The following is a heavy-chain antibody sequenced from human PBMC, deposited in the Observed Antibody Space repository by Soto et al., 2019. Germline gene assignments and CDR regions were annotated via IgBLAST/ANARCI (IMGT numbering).Heavy chain of an antibody. D-gene: IGHD4-4*01. J-gene: IGHJ4*02. CDR2: ITHDGSVQ. CDR3: ARAPYSNAWYRFDL. V-gene: IGHV3-7*03. CDR1: GFTFSGYW. Sequence: GGSLRLSCEASGFTFSGYWMSWVRQAPGKGLEWGADITHDGSVQYYVYSVKGRFTISRDNAKKLLYLQMNGLRAEDTALYYCARAPYSNAWYRFDLWGQGTRGTVPQ.